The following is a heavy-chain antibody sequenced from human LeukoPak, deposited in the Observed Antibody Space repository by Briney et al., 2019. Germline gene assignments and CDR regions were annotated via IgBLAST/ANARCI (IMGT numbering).Heavy chain of an antibody. CDR1: GFTFSSYA. J-gene: IGHJ4*02. CDR2: ITSSGGTI. V-gene: IGHV3-48*02. Sequence: GGSLRLSCEASGFTFSSYAMNWVRQAPGKGLEWISYITSSGGTIYYVDSVKGRFTTSRDNAKNSLYLQMSSLTDEDTAVYYCARERNYWGQGTLVTVSS. CDR3: ARERNY.